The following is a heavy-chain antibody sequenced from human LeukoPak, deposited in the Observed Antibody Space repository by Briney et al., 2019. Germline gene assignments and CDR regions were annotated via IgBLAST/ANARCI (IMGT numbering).Heavy chain of an antibody. V-gene: IGHV2-5*02. CDR3: ARRTSDTMVRGVPNWFDP. CDR2: PYWDDDA. D-gene: IGHD3-10*01. Sequence: SGPTLLHPTQTVTLTCSFSGFSLRTTGGGVGWIRQPPVKALEWLALPYWDDDARYNPSLESRLTITKDTSKNQAVLTMTNVDPVDTATYYCARRTSDTMVRGVPNWFDPGAREPWSPSPQ. J-gene: IGHJ5*02. CDR1: GFSLRTTGGG.